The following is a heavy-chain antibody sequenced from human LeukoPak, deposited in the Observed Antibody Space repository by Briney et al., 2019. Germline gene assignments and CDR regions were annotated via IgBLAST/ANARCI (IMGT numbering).Heavy chain of an antibody. CDR2: ISSSSSYI. CDR1: GFTFSSYS. CDR3: ARADTRKYYYDSSGYLGIDY. Sequence: GGSLRLSCAASGFTFSSYSMNWVRQAPGKGLEWVSSISSSSSYIYYADSVKGRFTISRDNAKNSLYLQMNSLRAEDTAVYYCARADTRKYYYDSSGYLGIDYWGQGTLVTVSS. D-gene: IGHD3-22*01. V-gene: IGHV3-21*01. J-gene: IGHJ4*02.